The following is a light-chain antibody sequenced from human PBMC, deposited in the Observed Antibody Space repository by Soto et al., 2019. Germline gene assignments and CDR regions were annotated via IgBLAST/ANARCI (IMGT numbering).Light chain of an antibody. Sequence: EIVMTQSPATLSVSPGERATLSCRASQSISSNLAWYQQKPGQAPRLLMFRTSSRATGFPARFSGSGSGTEFNLTISSLQSEDSAVYYCQVYGRSPPSYTFGQGTRLEIK. CDR1: QSISSN. CDR2: RTS. V-gene: IGKV3-15*01. CDR3: QVYGRSPPSYT. J-gene: IGKJ2*01.